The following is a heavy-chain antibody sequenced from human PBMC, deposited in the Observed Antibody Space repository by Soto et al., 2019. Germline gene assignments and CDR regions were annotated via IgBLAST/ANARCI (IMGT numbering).Heavy chain of an antibody. V-gene: IGHV3-23*01. D-gene: IGHD4-17*01. CDR2: ITGSGGST. CDR1: GFTFSSSA. J-gene: IGHJ4*02. CDR3: AKGPMATVTCSDY. Sequence: QLLESGGGLVQPGGSLRLSCAASGFTFSSSAMSWVRQAPGKGLEYVSAITGSGGSTFYADSVKGRFSISRDNSGNTLFLQINSLRVEDTAMYYCAKGPMATVTCSDYWGQGTLVTVSP.